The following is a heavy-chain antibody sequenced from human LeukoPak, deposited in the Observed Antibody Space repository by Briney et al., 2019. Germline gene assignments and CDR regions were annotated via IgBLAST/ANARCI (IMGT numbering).Heavy chain of an antibody. CDR3: SKGHSSEPYYFRYYMHV. Sequence: ASVKVSCKASGYTFTGYYMHWVRQAPGQGLEWMGWINPNSGGTNYAQKFQGRVTMTRDTSISTAYMELSRLRSDDTAVYYCSKGHSSEPYYFRYYMHVWGKGTKVTVSS. CDR1: GYTFTGYY. D-gene: IGHD4-11*01. V-gene: IGHV1-2*02. J-gene: IGHJ6*03. CDR2: INPNSGGT.